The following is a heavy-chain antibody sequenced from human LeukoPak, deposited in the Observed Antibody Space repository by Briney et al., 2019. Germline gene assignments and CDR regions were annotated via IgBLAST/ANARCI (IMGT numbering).Heavy chain of an antibody. CDR2: ISGSGGST. CDR1: GFTFSSYA. D-gene: IGHD3-9*01. Sequence: GGSLRLSCAASGFTFSSYAMSWVRQAPGKGLEWVSAISGSGGSTYYADSVKGRFTISRDNSKNTLYLQMNSLRAEDTAVYYCATHYDILTGYSANDYWGQGTLVTVSS. V-gene: IGHV3-23*01. CDR3: ATHYDILTGYSANDY. J-gene: IGHJ4*02.